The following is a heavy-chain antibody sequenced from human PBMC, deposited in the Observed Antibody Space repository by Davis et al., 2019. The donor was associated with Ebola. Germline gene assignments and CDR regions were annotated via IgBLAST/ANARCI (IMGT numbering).Heavy chain of an antibody. CDR3: ARGKIVVVVAATHYYYYGMDV. Sequence: SETLSLTCAVYGGSFSGYYWSWIRQPPGKGLEWIGEINHSGSTNYNPSLKSRVTISVDTSKNQFSLKLSPVTAADTAVYYCARGKIVVVVAATHYYYYGMDVWGQGTTVTVSS. V-gene: IGHV4-34*01. CDR2: INHSGST. J-gene: IGHJ6*02. CDR1: GGSFSGYY. D-gene: IGHD2-15*01.